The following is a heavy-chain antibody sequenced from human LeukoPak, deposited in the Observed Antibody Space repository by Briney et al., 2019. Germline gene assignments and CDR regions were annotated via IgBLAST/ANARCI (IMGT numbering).Heavy chain of an antibody. V-gene: IGHV3-33*01. Sequence: PARSLTLSCAVSGFAFSSYGMHWGRQAAATGLDEVGVVRYDESKKYYADSVKGRFTIARDNSKNTLYLQMNSLRAEDTAVYYCARDGYSSSSSLYYFDYWGQGTLVTVSS. D-gene: IGHD6-6*01. CDR3: ARDGYSSSSSLYYFDY. CDR1: GFAFSSYG. CDR2: VRYDESKK. J-gene: IGHJ4*02.